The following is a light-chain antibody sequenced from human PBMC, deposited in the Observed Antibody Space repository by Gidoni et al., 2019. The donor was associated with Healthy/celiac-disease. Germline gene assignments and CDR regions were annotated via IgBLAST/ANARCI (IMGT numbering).Light chain of an antibody. J-gene: IGKJ1*01. CDR1: QSISSY. Sequence: DIQMTQSPSSLSASVGDRVTITCRASQSISSYLNWYQQKPGKAPKLLNYAASSLQSGVPSRFSGSGSVTDFTLTISSLQPEDFATYYCQQSYSTPRTFGQXTKVEIK. CDR3: QQSYSTPRT. V-gene: IGKV1-39*01. CDR2: AAS.